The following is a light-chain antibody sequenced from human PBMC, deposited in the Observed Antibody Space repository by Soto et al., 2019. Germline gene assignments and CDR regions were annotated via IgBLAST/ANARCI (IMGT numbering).Light chain of an antibody. CDR1: GSDVGGNNF. Sequence: SALTQPASVSGSPGQSITISCTGTGSDVGGNNFVSWYQHHPGKSPKLLIYEVTHRPSGVSNRFSGSKSGNTASLTISGLQAEDEADYYCSSYTISNTLPFVFGTGTKVTVL. J-gene: IGLJ1*01. CDR3: SSYTISNTLPFV. V-gene: IGLV2-14*01. CDR2: EVT.